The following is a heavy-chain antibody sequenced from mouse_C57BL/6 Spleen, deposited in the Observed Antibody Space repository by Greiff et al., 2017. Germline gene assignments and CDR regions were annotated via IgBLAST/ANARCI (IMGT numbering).Heavy chain of an antibody. J-gene: IGHJ2*01. D-gene: IGHD3-2*02. Sequence: VQLQESGAELVRPGASVTLSCKASGYPFTDYELHWVKQTPVHGLEWIGAIDPETGGTAYNQKFKGKAILTADKSSSTAYMELRSLTSEDSAVYYCTRGGKTAQEYFDDWGQGTTLTVSS. V-gene: IGHV1-15*01. CDR2: IDPETGGT. CDR1: GYPFTDYE. CDR3: TRGGKTAQEYFDD.